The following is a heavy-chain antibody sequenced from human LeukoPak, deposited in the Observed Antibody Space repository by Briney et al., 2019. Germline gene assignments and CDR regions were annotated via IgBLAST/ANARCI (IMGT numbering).Heavy chain of an antibody. V-gene: IGHV4-4*07. Sequence: SETLSLTCTVSGGSISSYYWSWIRQPAGKGLEWIGRIYTSGSTNYNPSLKSRVTISVDTSKNQFSLKLSSVTAADTAVYYCARDQASYCSGGSCSPGDAFDIWGQGTMVTVSS. CDR2: IYTSGST. D-gene: IGHD2-15*01. J-gene: IGHJ3*02. CDR1: GGSISSYY. CDR3: ARDQASYCSGGSCSPGDAFDI.